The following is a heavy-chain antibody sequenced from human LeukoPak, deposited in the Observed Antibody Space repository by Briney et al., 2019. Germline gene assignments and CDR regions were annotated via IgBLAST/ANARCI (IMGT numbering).Heavy chain of an antibody. V-gene: IGHV4-4*07. J-gene: IGHJ6*03. CDR3: AREAYYYMDV. CDR2: ISTSGST. Sequence: SETLSLTCTVSGGSLRSYYWSWLRQPAGKGLEWFGRISTSGSTNYNPSRRSRVTMSVDTSKHQFSLKLSSVTAADTAVYYCAREAYYYMDVWGKGTTVTVSS. CDR1: GGSLRSYY.